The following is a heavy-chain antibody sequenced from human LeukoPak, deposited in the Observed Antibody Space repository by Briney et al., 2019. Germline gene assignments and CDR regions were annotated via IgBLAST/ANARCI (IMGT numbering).Heavy chain of an antibody. Sequence: PGGSLRLSCEVSGFNFNDYSMHWVRQAPGKGLEWVASITSTSRTIFYADSLQGRFIISRDNAKKTVSLEMNSLRGEDAALYYCARDFPDNSLFDLWGRGTPVSVSS. J-gene: IGHJ4*02. V-gene: IGHV3-69-1*02. D-gene: IGHD5-24*01. CDR1: GFNFNDYS. CDR3: ARDFPDNSLFDL. CDR2: ITSTSRTI.